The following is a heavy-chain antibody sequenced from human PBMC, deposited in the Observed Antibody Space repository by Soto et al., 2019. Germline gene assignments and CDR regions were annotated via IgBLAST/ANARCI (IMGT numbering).Heavy chain of an antibody. D-gene: IGHD3-3*01. Sequence: SETLSLTCTVSGGSISSSRCHWGWIRQPPGKGLEWIASIKYSGTTFYSPSLKSRVTLSVDTSKNQFALKLSSVTAAETAVYYCARFVRSAYDFWNEYRSDDRGQGTLVTVSS. J-gene: IGHJ4*02. CDR1: GGSISSSRCH. CDR3: ARFVRSAYDFWNEYRSDD. V-gene: IGHV4-39*01. CDR2: IKYSGTT.